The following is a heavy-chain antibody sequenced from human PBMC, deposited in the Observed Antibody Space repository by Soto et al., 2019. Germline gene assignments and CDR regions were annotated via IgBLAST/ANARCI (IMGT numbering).Heavy chain of an antibody. CDR1: GFTFSSYA. D-gene: IGHD6-13*01. Sequence: GGSLRLSCAASGFTFSSYAMSWVRQAPGKGLEWVSAISGSGGSTYYADSVKGRFTISRDNSKNTLYLQMNSLRAEDTAVYYCARDRGYSSSWNYYYGMDVWGQGTTVTVSS. V-gene: IGHV3-23*01. CDR2: ISGSGGST. CDR3: ARDRGYSSSWNYYYGMDV. J-gene: IGHJ6*02.